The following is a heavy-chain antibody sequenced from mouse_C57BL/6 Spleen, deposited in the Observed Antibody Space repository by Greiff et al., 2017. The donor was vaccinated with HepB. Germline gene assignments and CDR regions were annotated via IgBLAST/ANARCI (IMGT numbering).Heavy chain of an antibody. V-gene: IGHV14-4*01. J-gene: IGHJ2*01. CDR2: IDPENGDT. CDR3: TTKSNYDDY. D-gene: IGHD5-1*01. CDR1: GFNIKDDY. Sequence: VQLKESGAELVRPGASVKLSCTASGFNIKDDYMHWVKQRPEQGLEWIGWIDPENGDTEYASKFQGKATITADTSSNTAYLQLSSLTSEDTAVYYCTTKSNYDDYWGQGTTLTVSS.